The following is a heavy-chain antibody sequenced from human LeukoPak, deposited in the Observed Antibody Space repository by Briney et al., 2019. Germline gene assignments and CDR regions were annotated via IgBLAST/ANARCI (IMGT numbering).Heavy chain of an antibody. V-gene: IGHV3-30*18. CDR2: ISYDGSNK. D-gene: IGHD3-10*01. J-gene: IGHJ6*04. CDR3: AKNLWFGELYNGMDV. Sequence: PGGSLRLSCAASGFTFSSYGMHWVRQAPGKGLGWVAVISYDGSNKYYADSVKGRFTISRDNSKNTLYLQMNSQRAEDTAVYYCAKNLWFGELYNGMDVWGKGTTVTVSS. CDR1: GFTFSSYG.